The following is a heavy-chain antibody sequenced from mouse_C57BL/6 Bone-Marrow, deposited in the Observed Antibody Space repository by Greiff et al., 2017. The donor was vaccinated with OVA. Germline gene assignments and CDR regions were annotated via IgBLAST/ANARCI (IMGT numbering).Heavy chain of an antibody. V-gene: IGHV5-4*01. J-gene: IGHJ2*01. CDR1: GFTFSSYA. D-gene: IGHD2-12*01. CDR3: AHFTYYFDY. CDR2: ISDGGSYT. Sequence: EVQLVESGGGLVKPGGSLKLSCAASGFTFSSYAMSWVRQTPEKRLEWVATISDGGSYTYYPDNVKGRFTISRDNAKNNLYLQMSHLKSDDTAVYYYAHFTYYFDYRGHGTTLSVAS.